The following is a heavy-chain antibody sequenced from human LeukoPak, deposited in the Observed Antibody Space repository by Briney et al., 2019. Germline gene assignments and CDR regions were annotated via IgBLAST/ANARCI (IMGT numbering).Heavy chain of an antibody. D-gene: IGHD1-26*01. CDR1: GFTFSSYA. Sequence: GGSLRLSCAASGFTFSSYAMNWVRHAPGKGLELVSAVRGSDAGTSYADSVKGRFTISRDNSKNTLYLQMNSLRAEDTAVYYCAKNRGGSYYSGSDYWGQGTLVTLSS. J-gene: IGHJ4*02. V-gene: IGHV3-23*01. CDR3: AKNRGGSYYSGSDY. CDR2: VRGSDAGT.